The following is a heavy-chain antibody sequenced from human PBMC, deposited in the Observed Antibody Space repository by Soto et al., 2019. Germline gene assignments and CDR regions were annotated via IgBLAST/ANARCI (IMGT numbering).Heavy chain of an antibody. Sequence: HPGGSLRLSCAASGFTVSSNYMSWVRQAPGKGLEWVSVIYSGGSTYYADSVKGRFTISRHNSKNTLYLQMNSLRAEDTAVYYCARDLSRLYYYYGMDVWGQGTTVTVSS. CDR1: GFTVSSNY. V-gene: IGHV3-53*04. J-gene: IGHJ6*02. CDR2: IYSGGST. CDR3: ARDLSRLYYYYGMDV. D-gene: IGHD3-22*01.